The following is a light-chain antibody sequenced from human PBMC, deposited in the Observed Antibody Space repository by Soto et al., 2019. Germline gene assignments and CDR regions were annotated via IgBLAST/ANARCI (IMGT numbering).Light chain of an antibody. Sequence: GLTQSPAALSVSPGERATLSCRASQSVSSNLAWYQQKPGQAPRLLIYGASTRATGIPVRFSGSGSGTEFTLTISSLEPEDFAVYYCQQRSNWPRLTFGGGTKVDIK. CDR1: QSVSSN. V-gene: IGKV3-15*01. CDR2: GAS. CDR3: QQRSNWPRLT. J-gene: IGKJ4*01.